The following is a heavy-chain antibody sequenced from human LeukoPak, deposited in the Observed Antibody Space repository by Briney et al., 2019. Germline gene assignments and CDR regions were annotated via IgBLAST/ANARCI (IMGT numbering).Heavy chain of an antibody. J-gene: IGHJ4*02. CDR2: ISWNSGSI. V-gene: IGHV3-9*01. CDR3: AKDIGSMATHYFDY. Sequence: GGSLRLSCAASGFTFDDYAMHWVRQAPGKGLGWVSGISWNSGSIGYADSVKGRFTISRDNAKNSLYLQMNSLRAEDTALYYCAKDIGSMATHYFDYWGQGTLVTVSS. D-gene: IGHD5-24*01. CDR1: GFTFDDYA.